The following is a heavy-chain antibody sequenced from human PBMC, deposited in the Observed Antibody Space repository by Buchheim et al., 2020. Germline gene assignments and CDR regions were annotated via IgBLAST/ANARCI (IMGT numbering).Heavy chain of an antibody. CDR1: GGTFSSYA. CDR3: ARDHRDFWSGYSYYYYYYYMDV. CDR2: IIPIFGTA. J-gene: IGHJ6*03. V-gene: IGHV1-69*01. D-gene: IGHD3-3*01. Sequence: QVQLVQSGAEVKKPGSSVKVSCKASGGTFSSYAISWVRQAPGQGLEWMGGIIPIFGTANYAQKFQGRVTITADESTSTAYMELSSLRSEDTAVYYCARDHRDFWSGYSYYYYYYYMDVWGKGTT.